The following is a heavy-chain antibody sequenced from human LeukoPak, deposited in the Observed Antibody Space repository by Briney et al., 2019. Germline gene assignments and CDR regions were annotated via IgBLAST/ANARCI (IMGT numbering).Heavy chain of an antibody. J-gene: IGHJ4*02. CDR1: GGSISSSSYY. Sequence: PSETLSLTCTVSGGSISSSSYYWGWIRQPPGKGLEWIGSIYYSGSTYYNPSLKSRVTISVDTSKNQFSLKLSSATAADTAVYYCARVHLEELVYGPLFDYWGQGTLVTVSS. CDR3: ARVHLEELVYGPLFDY. V-gene: IGHV4-39*07. D-gene: IGHD2-8*01. CDR2: IYYSGST.